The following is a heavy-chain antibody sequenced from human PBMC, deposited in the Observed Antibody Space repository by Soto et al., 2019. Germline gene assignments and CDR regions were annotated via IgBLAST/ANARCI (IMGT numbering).Heavy chain of an antibody. CDR1: GFTFSAYS. V-gene: IGHV3-64D*06. Sequence: EVQLVESGGGLVQRGGSLRLSCSASGFTFSAYSMHWVRQATWKGLHYVSTISSDGDITYYADSVKGRFTISRDNSKNTLYLQMNSLRPEDTAVYYCVKVSTFYDILTGYYSTNFFDPGGQGTLVTVSS. CDR3: VKVSTFYDILTGYYSTNFFDP. J-gene: IGHJ5*02. CDR2: ISSDGDIT. D-gene: IGHD3-9*01.